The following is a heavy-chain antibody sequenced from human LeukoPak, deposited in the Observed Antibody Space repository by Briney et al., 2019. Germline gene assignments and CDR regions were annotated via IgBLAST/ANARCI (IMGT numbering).Heavy chain of an antibody. CDR3: ARDGPAQMVDLDY. J-gene: IGHJ4*02. CDR1: GYTFSGTGWC. D-gene: IGHD3-10*01. Sequence: ASVKVSCKASGYTFSGTGWCLYWLRQAPGQGLERMGWIHPNNGDTAYAQKFEGRVAMTRDTSISTAYMELRRLRPDDTAVYFCARDGPAQMVDLDYWGQGTLVTVSS. V-gene: IGHV1-2*02. CDR2: IHPNNGDT.